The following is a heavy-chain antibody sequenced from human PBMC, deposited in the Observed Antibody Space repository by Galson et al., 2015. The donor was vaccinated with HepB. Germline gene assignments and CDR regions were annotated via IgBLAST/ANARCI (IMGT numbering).Heavy chain of an antibody. CDR3: AKTYCGGDCYSDPGSYFDY. D-gene: IGHD2-21*02. V-gene: IGHV3-23*01. Sequence: SLRLSCAASGFTFSSYAMSWVRQAPGKGLEWVSAISGSGGSTYYADSVKGRFTISRDNSKNTLYLQMNSLRAEDTAVYYCAKTYCGGDCYSDPGSYFDYWGQGTLVTVSS. J-gene: IGHJ4*02. CDR2: ISGSGGST. CDR1: GFTFSSYA.